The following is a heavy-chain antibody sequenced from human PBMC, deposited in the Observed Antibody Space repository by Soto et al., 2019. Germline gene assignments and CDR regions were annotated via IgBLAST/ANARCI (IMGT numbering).Heavy chain of an antibody. CDR2: IYYSGST. CDR1: GGSISSYY. V-gene: IGHV4-59*01. Sequence: SETLSLTCTVSGGSISSYYWSWIRQPPGKGLEWIGYIYYSGSTNYNPSLKSRVTISVDTSKNQFSLKLSSVTAADTAVYYCARDLGSDGSGNEDYYYYYMDVWGKGTTVTVSS. J-gene: IGHJ6*03. D-gene: IGHD3-10*01. CDR3: ARDLGSDGSGNEDYYYYYMDV.